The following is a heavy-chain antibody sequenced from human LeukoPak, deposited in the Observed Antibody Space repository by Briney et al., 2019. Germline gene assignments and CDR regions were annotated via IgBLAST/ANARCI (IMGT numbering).Heavy chain of an antibody. CDR1: GGTFSSYA. Sequence: VASVKVSCKASGGTFSSYAISWVRQAPGQGLEWMGRIIPIFGTANYAQKFQGRVTITTDESTSTAYMELSSLRSEDTAVYYCARERGTVTTSFDYWGQGTLVTVSS. CDR3: ARERGTVTTSFDY. V-gene: IGHV1-69*05. D-gene: IGHD4-11*01. CDR2: IIPIFGTA. J-gene: IGHJ4*02.